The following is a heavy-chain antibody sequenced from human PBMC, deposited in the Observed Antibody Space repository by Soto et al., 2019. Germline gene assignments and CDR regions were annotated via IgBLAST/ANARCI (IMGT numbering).Heavy chain of an antibody. V-gene: IGHV3-11*01. CDR1: GFTFSDYY. CDR2: ISGSDGTI. J-gene: IGHJ4*02. CDR3: ARIAATATMDYFDL. Sequence: NPGGSLRLSCAASGFTFSDYYMTWIRQAPGKGLEWVSYISGSDGTIDYADSVKGRFTISRDNAKNSLYLQMNSLRAEDTAVYYSARIAATATMDYFDLWGQGSAVTVSS. D-gene: IGHD6-13*01.